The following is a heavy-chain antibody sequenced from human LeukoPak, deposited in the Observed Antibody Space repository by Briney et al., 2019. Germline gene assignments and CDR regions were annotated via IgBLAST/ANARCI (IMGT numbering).Heavy chain of an antibody. D-gene: IGHD3-22*01. CDR3: ARDRRGYYDSSGCATY. CDR1: GFTFSSYS. CDR2: ISSSSSYI. V-gene: IGHV3-21*01. Sequence: GGSLRLSCAASGFTFSSYSMNWVRQAPGKGLEWVSSISSSSSYIYYADSVKGRFTISRDNAKNSLYLQMNSLRAEDTAVYYCARDRRGYYDSSGCATYWGQGTLVTVSS. J-gene: IGHJ4*02.